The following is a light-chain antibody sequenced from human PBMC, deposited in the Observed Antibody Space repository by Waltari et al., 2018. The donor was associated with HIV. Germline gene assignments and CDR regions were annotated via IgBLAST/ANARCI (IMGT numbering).Light chain of an antibody. CDR2: DVN. J-gene: IGLJ2*01. V-gene: IGLV2-23*02. CDR1: SCDVGAYDY. Sequence: QSALTQPPSVSGSPGQSITISCPGTSCDVGAYDYVSWYQQHPGKAPQLMIYDVNTRPSGISIRFSGSKAGNTASLIITGLQAEDEADYYCCSYAGSSTLGFGGGTKLTVL. CDR3: CSYAGSSTLG.